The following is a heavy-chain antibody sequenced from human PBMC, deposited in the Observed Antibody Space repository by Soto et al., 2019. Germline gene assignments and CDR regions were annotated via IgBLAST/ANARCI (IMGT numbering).Heavy chain of an antibody. CDR2: ISAYNGNT. CDR1: GYTFTSYG. J-gene: IGHJ4*02. V-gene: IGHV1-18*01. Sequence: ASLNVSCKASGYTFTSYGISWVRQAPGQGLEWMGWISAYNGNTNYAQKLQGRVTMTTDTSTSTAYMELRSLRSDDTAVYYCAREIQLWSPVDYWGQGTLVTVSS. CDR3: AREIQLWSPVDY. D-gene: IGHD5-18*01.